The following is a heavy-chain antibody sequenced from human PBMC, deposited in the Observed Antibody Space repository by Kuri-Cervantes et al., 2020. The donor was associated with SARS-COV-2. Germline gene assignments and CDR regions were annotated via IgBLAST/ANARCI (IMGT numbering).Heavy chain of an antibody. CDR3: ARLWYYFDSRGRNGAFDI. Sequence: GGSLRLSCAASGVTFSSYWMSWVRQAPGKGLEWVANIKQDGSEKYYVDSVKGRFTISRDNTKNSLYLQMNSLRAADTAVYYCARLWYYFDSRGRNGAFDIWGQGTMVTVSS. CDR1: GVTFSSYW. J-gene: IGHJ3*02. V-gene: IGHV3-7*01. D-gene: IGHD3-22*01. CDR2: IKQDGSEK.